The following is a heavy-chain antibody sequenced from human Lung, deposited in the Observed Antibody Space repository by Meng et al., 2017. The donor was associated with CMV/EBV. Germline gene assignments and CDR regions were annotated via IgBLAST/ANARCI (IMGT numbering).Heavy chain of an antibody. CDR2: ISASGGST. CDR3: AKGFYNYDTGFDY. CDR1: GFDFAADG. D-gene: IGHD3-16*01. V-gene: IGHV3-23*01. Sequence: AAHGFDFAADGRNGVRQAPGQGLEWVSGISASGGSTYYADSVKGRFTITRDNSKNTLHLEMGTLSAEDTAVYYYAKGFYNYDTGFDYWGQGTLVTVSS. J-gene: IGHJ4*02.